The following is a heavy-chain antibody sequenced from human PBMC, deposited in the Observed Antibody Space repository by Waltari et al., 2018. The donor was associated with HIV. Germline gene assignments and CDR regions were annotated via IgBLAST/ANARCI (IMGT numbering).Heavy chain of an antibody. CDR2: IFSNDEK. J-gene: IGHJ6*02. D-gene: IGHD5-12*01. Sequence: QVTLKESGPVLVKPTETLTLTCTVSGFSLSNARMGVSWIRQPPGKALEWLAHIFSNDEKSYSTSLKSRLTNSKDTSKSQVVLTMTNMDPVDTATYYCARITDVRKVAPRLSYYYYGMDVWGQGTTVTVSS. V-gene: IGHV2-26*01. CDR3: ARITDVRKVAPRLSYYYYGMDV. CDR1: GFSLSNARMG.